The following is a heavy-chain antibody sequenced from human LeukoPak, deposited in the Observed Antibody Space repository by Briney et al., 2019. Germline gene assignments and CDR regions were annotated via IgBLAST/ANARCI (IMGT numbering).Heavy chain of an antibody. J-gene: IGHJ5*02. CDR3: ARALYSDYYSYLNWFDP. V-gene: IGHV1-18*01. Sequence: ASVKVSCKASGYTFTNYGIGWVRQAPGQGLEGMGWISAYNGHTNYAQKFQGRVTMTADTSTRTAYVELRSLRSDDTAIYYCARALYSDYYSYLNWFDPGGEGTLVTV. CDR1: GYTFTNYG. D-gene: IGHD5-12*01. CDR2: ISAYNGHT.